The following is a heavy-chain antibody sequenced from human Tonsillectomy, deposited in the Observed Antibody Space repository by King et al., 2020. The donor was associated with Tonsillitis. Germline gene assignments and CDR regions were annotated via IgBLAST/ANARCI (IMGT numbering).Heavy chain of an antibody. D-gene: IGHD1-1*01. CDR1: GGSISSGAYY. V-gene: IGHV4-31*03. J-gene: IGHJ6*02. Sequence: VQLQESGPGLVKPSQTLSLTCTVSGGSISSGAYYCSWIRQHPGKGLEWIGYISYSGSTYYNPSLTSRVTITVDTSKNQFSLRLISVTAADTAVYYCARERTTGTTTYYFGMGVLGQGNTVTVSS. CDR2: ISYSGST. CDR3: ARERTTGTTTYYFGMGV.